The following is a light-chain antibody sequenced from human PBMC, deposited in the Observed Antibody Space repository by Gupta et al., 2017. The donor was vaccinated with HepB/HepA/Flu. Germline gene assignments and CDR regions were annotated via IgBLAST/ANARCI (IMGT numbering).Light chain of an antibody. Sequence: LQMTQSLSSLSAFVGDRVTITCRASQGIRNYLVWFQQKPRNAPKSLIYGASRSQSGVPSKVSGSGGGTDITLTINIRQPEYVATYYCHHYDSYPLTFGGGTKVEIK. CDR1: QGIRNY. CDR2: GAS. CDR3: HHYDSYPLT. V-gene: IGKV1-16*02. J-gene: IGKJ4*01.